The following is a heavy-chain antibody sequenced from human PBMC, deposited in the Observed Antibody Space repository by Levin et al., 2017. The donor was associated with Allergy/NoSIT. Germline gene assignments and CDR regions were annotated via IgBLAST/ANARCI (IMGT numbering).Heavy chain of an antibody. CDR2: ISIRNTNI. D-gene: IGHD2-2*01. CDR3: ARDSTTWPHPFDY. Sequence: GGSLRLSCAASGFTFGNYDMNWVRQAPGKGLEWISYISIRNTNIYYAGSVKGRFTISRDNDRNSLYLQMNSLRADDTAIYYCARDSTTWPHPFDYWGQGTLVTVSS. J-gene: IGHJ4*02. V-gene: IGHV3-48*01. CDR1: GFTFGNYD.